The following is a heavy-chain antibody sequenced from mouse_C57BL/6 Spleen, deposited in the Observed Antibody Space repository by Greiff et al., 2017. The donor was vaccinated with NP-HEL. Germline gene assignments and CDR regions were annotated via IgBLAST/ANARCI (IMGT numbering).Heavy chain of an antibody. J-gene: IGHJ1*03. Sequence: EVQLVESGPGLVKPSQSLSLTCSVTGYSITSGYYWNWIRQFPGNKLEWMGYISYDGSNNYNPSLKNRISITRDTSKNQFFLKLNSVTTEDTATYYCASPTYGSSYVWYFDVWGTGTTVTVSS. CDR1: GYSITSGYY. CDR3: ASPTYGSSYVWYFDV. D-gene: IGHD1-1*01. V-gene: IGHV3-6*01. CDR2: ISYDGSN.